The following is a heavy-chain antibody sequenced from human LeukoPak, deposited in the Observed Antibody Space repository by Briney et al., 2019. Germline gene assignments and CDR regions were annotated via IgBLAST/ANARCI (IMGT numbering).Heavy chain of an antibody. J-gene: IGHJ5*02. Sequence: PSETLSLTYTVSGGSISSYYWSWIRQPPGKGLEWIGYIYYSGSTNYNPSLKSRVTISVDTSKNQFSLKLSSVTAADTAVYYCARVRGDWNDVDWFDPWGQGTLVTVSP. CDR1: GGSISSYY. V-gene: IGHV4-59*01. CDR2: IYYSGST. CDR3: ARVRGDWNDVDWFDP. D-gene: IGHD1-1*01.